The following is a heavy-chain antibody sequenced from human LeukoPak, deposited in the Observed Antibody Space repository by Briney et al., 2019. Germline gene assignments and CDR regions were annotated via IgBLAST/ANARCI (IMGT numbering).Heavy chain of an antibody. CDR2: ISYDGSNK. CDR3: ARLPDRIAFDI. Sequence: GGSLRLSCAASGFTFSSYGMHWVRQAPGKGLEWVAVISYDGSNKYYADSVKGRFTISRDNSKNTLYLQMNSLRAEDTAVYYCARLPDRIAFDIWGQGTMVTVSS. J-gene: IGHJ3*02. CDR1: GFTFSSYG. V-gene: IGHV3-30*03.